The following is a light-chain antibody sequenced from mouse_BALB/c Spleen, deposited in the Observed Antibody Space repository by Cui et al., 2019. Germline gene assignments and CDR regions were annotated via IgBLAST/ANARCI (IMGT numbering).Light chain of an antibody. CDR2: NAK. CDR1: ENIYSY. V-gene: IGKV12-44*01. J-gene: IGKJ2*01. CDR3: QHHYGTPYT. Sequence: DIQMTQSPASLSASVGETFTITCRASENIYSYFAWYQQKQGISPQLQVYNAKTLAESVPSRFSGSGSGTQFSLKINSLQPEDFGSYYCQHHYGTPYTFGGGTKLEIK.